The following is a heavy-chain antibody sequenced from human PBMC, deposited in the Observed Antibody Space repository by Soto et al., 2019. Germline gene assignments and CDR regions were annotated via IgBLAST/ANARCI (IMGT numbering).Heavy chain of an antibody. D-gene: IGHD7-27*01. CDR3: ARVYTWDWGSRGYFDY. CDR2: IIPIFGTA. CDR1: GGTFSSYA. J-gene: IGHJ4*02. V-gene: IGHV1-69*06. Sequence: QVQLVQSGAEVKKPGSSVKVSCKASGGTFSSYAISWVRQAPGQGLEWMGGIIPIFGTANYAQKFQGRVTITADKSTSTAYIELSSLRSEDTAVYYCARVYTWDWGSRGYFDYWGQGTLVTVSS.